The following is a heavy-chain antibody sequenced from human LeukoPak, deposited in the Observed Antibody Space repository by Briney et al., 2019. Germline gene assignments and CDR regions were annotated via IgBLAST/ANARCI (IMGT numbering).Heavy chain of an antibody. V-gene: IGHV1-3*01. CDR3: ARGSDYSLGYYQYGMDV. J-gene: IGHJ6*02. CDR2: INAGKGRT. CDR1: GYTFTSYA. D-gene: IGHD4-11*01. Sequence: ASVKDSCKPSGYTFTSYAVHWVRQAPGQRFEWMGWINAGKGRTKYSQKFQGRVTITRDTAARTAYMELSSLSSEDTAVYYCARGSDYSLGYYQYGMDVWGQGTTVTVSS.